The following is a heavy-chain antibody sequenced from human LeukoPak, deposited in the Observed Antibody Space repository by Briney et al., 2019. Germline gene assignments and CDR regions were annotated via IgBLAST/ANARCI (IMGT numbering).Heavy chain of an antibody. J-gene: IGHJ3*02. D-gene: IGHD1-1*01. CDR1: GFTFSSYS. V-gene: IGHV3-74*01. CDR2: INGDGSST. Sequence: GGSLRLSCAASGFTFSSYSMNWVRQAPGKGLVWVSRINGDGSSTRYADSVKGRFTISRDNAKNTLCLQMNSLRAEDTAVYYCARGGLNALEAFDIWGQGTLVTVCS. CDR3: ARGGLNALEAFDI.